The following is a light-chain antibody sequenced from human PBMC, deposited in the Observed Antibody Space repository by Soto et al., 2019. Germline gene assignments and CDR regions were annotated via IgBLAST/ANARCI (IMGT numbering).Light chain of an antibody. CDR1: SSDVGGYNY. V-gene: IGLV2-14*01. J-gene: IGLJ2*01. CDR2: EVS. Sequence: QSALTQPASVSGSPGQSITISCTGTSSDVGGYNYVSWYQQHPGKAPKLMIYEVSNRLSGVSNRFSGSKSGNTASLTISGLQAEDEADYYCSSYTSSSTLVVFGGGTKVTVL. CDR3: SSYTSSSTLVV.